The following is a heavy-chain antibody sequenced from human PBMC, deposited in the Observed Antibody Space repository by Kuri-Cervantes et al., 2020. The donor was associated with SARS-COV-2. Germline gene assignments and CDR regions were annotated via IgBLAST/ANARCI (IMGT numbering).Heavy chain of an antibody. CDR1: GFTFSSYS. CDR2: ISTSSSAI. D-gene: IGHD3-3*01. CDR3: CLTSGRSGYYGCNY. J-gene: IGHJ4*02. Sequence: GESLKISCADSGFTFSSYSMNWVRQAPGKGLEWVSYISTSSSAISYADSVKGRFTISRDNAKNSLLLQMNSLRAGDTAVYYCCLTSGRSGYYGCNYWGQGTLVTVSS. V-gene: IGHV3-48*01.